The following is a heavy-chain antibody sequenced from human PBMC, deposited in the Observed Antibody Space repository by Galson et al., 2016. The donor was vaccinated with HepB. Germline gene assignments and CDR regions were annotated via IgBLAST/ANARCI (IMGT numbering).Heavy chain of an antibody. J-gene: IGHJ2*01. V-gene: IGHV3-49*03. CDR2: IRCKDYGATT. D-gene: IGHD6-19*01. CDR3: SRVAMAVAGNWYFDL. Sequence: SLRLSCATSGFTFADHPVSWFRQAPGKGLEWVGFIRCKDYGATTAYAASVQGRLTISRDESEITAYLQMNGLKSEDTAIYYCSRVAMAVAGNWYFDLWGRGTPVTVSS. CDR1: GFTFADHP.